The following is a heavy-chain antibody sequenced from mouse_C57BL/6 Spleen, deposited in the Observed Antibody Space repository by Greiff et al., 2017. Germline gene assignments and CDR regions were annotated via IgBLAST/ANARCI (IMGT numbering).Heavy chain of an antibody. D-gene: IGHD4-1*01. CDR3: ARTGSYYAMDY. CDR2: IYPSDSDT. J-gene: IGHJ4*01. V-gene: IGHV1-61*01. CDR1: GYTFTSYW. Sequence: QVHVKQPGAELVRPGSSVKLSCKASGYTFTSYWMDWVKQRPGQGLEWIGNIYPSDSDTHSNQKFKDKATLTVDKSSSTAYMQLSSLTSEDSAVYYCARTGSYYAMDYWGQGTSVTVSS.